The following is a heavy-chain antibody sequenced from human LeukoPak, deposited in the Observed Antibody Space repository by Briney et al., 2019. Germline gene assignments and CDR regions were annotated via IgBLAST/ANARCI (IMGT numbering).Heavy chain of an antibody. CDR3: AWYGVTHGLDV. J-gene: IGHJ6*02. CDR2: INQDGSDK. CDR1: GFSLSNYW. V-gene: IGHV3-7*01. D-gene: IGHD3-10*01. Sequence: GGSLRLSCAASGFSLSNYWMSWVRQAPGKGLEWVANINQDGSDKYYVDFVMGRFTISKDNAKNSVYLQMNSLRPEDTAIYYCAWYGVTHGLDVWGQGTTVTVSS.